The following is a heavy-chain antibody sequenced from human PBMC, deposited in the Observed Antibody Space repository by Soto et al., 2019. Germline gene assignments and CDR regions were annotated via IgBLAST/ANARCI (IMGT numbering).Heavy chain of an antibody. CDR1: GGSISSYY. V-gene: IGHV4-59*08. CDR2: IYYSGST. Sequence: SETLSLTCTVSGGSISSYYWSWIRQPPGKGLEWIGYIYYSGSTNYNPSLKSRVTISVDTSKNQFSLKLSSVTAADTAVYYCARHPTDWLLHFDYWGQGTLVTVSS. D-gene: IGHD3-9*01. CDR3: ARHPTDWLLHFDY. J-gene: IGHJ4*02.